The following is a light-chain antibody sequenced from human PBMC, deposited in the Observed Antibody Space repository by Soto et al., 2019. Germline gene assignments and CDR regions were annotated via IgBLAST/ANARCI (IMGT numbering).Light chain of an antibody. J-gene: IGLJ1*01. CDR1: NIGRKS. Sequence: SYELTQPPSVSVAPGQTARITCGGNNIGRKSVHWYQQKPGQAPVLVVYDDSDRRSGIPERSSGSNSGNTATLTISRVEAGDEADYYCQVWDSSSDHLYVFGTGTKVTVL. V-gene: IGLV3-21*02. CDR3: QVWDSSSDHLYV. CDR2: DDS.